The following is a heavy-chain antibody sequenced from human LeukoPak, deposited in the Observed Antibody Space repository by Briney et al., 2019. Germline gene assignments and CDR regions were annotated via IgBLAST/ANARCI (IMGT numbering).Heavy chain of an antibody. Sequence: GGSLRLSCAASGFTFSDYYMGWIRQAPRKGLEWVSYIRGSGGDIHYADSVKGRFTISRDNAKSSLYLQMNSLRAEDTAVYYCARDIVAAGLFFGYWGQGTLVTVPS. D-gene: IGHD6-13*01. CDR1: GFTFSDYY. CDR3: ARDIVAAGLFFGY. V-gene: IGHV3-11*04. CDR2: IRGSGGDI. J-gene: IGHJ4*02.